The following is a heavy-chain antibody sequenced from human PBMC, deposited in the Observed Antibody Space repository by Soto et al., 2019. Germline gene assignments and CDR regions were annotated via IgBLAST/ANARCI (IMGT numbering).Heavy chain of an antibody. Sequence: ASVKVSCKASGYTFTGYYMHWVRQAPGQGLEWMGWINPNSGGTNYAQKFQGWVTMTRDTSISTAYMKQSRLRSDDTALYYCARSPGGVVTAMYYFDYWGQGTLVTVS. D-gene: IGHD2-21*02. CDR3: ARSPGGVVTAMYYFDY. J-gene: IGHJ4*02. CDR1: GYTFTGYY. V-gene: IGHV1-2*04. CDR2: INPNSGGT.